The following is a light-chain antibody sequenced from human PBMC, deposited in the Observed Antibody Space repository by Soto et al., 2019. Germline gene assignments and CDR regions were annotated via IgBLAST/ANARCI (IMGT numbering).Light chain of an antibody. CDR1: QSVSSY. V-gene: IGKV3-11*01. CDR2: DAS. CDR3: QQRSNWPLYT. J-gene: IGKJ2*01. Sequence: EIVLTQSPATVSLSPGERATLSCRASQSVSSYLAWYQQKPGQAPRLLIYDASNRATGIPARFSGSRSGTDFTLTISSLEPEDSAVYYCQQRSNWPLYTFRQGTKLEIK.